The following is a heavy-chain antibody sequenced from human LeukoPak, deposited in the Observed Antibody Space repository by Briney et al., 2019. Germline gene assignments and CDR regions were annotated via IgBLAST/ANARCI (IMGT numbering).Heavy chain of an antibody. CDR3: ARDLTVRAFDI. J-gene: IGHJ3*02. Sequence: GGSPRLSCAASGFTFSRYSMNWVRQAPGKGLEWVSSISSSSSDIYYADSVKGRFTISRDNAKNPLYLQMNSLRAEDTAVYYCARDLTVRAFDIWGQGTMVTVSS. V-gene: IGHV3-21*01. CDR2: ISSSSSDI. CDR1: GFTFSRYS. D-gene: IGHD4-17*01.